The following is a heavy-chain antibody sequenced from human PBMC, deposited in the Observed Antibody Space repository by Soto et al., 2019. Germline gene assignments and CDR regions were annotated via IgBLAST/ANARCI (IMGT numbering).Heavy chain of an antibody. Sequence: ASVKVSCKASGYTFTGYYMHWVRQAPGQGLEWMGWINPNSGGTNYAQKFQGWVTMTRDTSISTAYMELSRLRSDDTAVYYCARESCSSTRCCYFDYWGQGTLVTVSS. CDR1: GYTFTGYY. D-gene: IGHD2-2*01. J-gene: IGHJ4*02. CDR3: ARESCSSTRCCYFDY. V-gene: IGHV1-2*04. CDR2: INPNSGGT.